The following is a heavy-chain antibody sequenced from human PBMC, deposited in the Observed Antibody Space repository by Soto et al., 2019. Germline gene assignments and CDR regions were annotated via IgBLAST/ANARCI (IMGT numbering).Heavy chain of an antibody. CDR1: GYTFTGYY. CDR3: ARDSYYGSGKWFDP. CDR2: INPNSGGT. V-gene: IGHV1-2*02. Sequence: ASVKVSCKASGYTFTGYYMHWVRQAPGQGLEWMGWINPNSGGTNYAQKFQGRVTMTRDTSISTAYMELSRLRSDDTAVYYCARDSYYGSGKWFDPWGQGTLVTVSS. J-gene: IGHJ5*02. D-gene: IGHD3-10*01.